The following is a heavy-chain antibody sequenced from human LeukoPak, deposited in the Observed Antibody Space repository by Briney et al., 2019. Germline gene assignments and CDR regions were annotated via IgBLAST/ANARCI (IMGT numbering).Heavy chain of an antibody. J-gene: IGHJ4*02. D-gene: IGHD3-10*01. Sequence: GGSLRLSCAASGFTFSNYAMHLVRQAPGKGLDWVSLISSGGTYEYYADSVKGRFTISRDNSKNPLYLQLNSLRAEDTAVYYCARDSTYYYDSGSSGPHYFDNWGQGTLVTVSS. CDR3: ARDSTYYYDSGSSGPHYFDN. CDR1: GFTFSNYA. V-gene: IGHV3-30*14. CDR2: ISSGGTYE.